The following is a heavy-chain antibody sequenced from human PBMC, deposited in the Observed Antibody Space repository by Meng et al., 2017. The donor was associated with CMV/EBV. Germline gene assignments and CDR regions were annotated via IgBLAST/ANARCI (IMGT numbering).Heavy chain of an antibody. D-gene: IGHD5-18*01. V-gene: IGHV3-33*06. CDR2: IWYDGSNK. Sequence: GESLKILCSASGFPFGSHCMHRVRQASGKGLEWVAVIWYDGSNKYYADSVKGRFTISRDNSKNTLYLQMNSLRAEDTGVYYCANTVTPKWNYYGMDVWGQGTTVTVSS. J-gene: IGHJ6*02. CDR1: GFPFGSHC. CDR3: ANTVTPKWNYYGMDV.